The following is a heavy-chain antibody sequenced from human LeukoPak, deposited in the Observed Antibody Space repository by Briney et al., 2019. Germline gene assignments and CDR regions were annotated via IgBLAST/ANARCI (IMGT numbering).Heavy chain of an antibody. V-gene: IGHV3-66*01. J-gene: IGHJ4*02. CDR3: AKDSYYDSSGYHDY. D-gene: IGHD3-22*01. CDR1: GFTVSNNY. Sequence: PGGSLRLSCAASGFTVSNNYMSWVRQAPRKGLEWVSVIYSGGTTYYADSVKGRFTISRDNSKNTLYLQMNSLRAEDTAVYYCAKDSYYDSSGYHDYWGQGTLVTVSS. CDR2: IYSGGTT.